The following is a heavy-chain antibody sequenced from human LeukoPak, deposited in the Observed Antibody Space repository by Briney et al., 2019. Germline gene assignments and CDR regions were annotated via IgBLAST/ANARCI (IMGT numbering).Heavy chain of an antibody. D-gene: IGHD5-12*01. V-gene: IGHV3-15*01. CDR3: TTDIVATMGSLGY. CDR2: IKSKRDGGTA. Sequence: GGSLRLSCAASGFSFSDVWMTWVRQAPGKGLEWVGRIKSKRDGGTADYAAPVKGRFTISRDDSKNTLYLQMNSLKTEDTAVYYCTTDIVATMGSLGYWGQGTLVTVSS. CDR1: GFSFSDVW. J-gene: IGHJ4*02.